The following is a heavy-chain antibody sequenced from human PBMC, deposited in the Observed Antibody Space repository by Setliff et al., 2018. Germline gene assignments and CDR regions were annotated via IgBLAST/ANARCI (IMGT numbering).Heavy chain of an antibody. CDR1: GGSMRSISYY. V-gene: IGHV4-39*01. CDR3: AICRYQVPYNY. D-gene: IGHD2-2*01. Sequence: LSLTCTVSGGSMRSISYYWGWVRQPPGKGLEWIGTIYDSGTTYYNPSLKSRVTISVDTSKNQFSLRLSSVTAADTAVYYCAICRYQVPYNYWGQGSLVTV. CDR2: IYDSGTT. J-gene: IGHJ4*02.